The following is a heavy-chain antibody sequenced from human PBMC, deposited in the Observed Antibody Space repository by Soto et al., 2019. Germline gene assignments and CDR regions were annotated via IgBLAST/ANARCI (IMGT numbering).Heavy chain of an antibody. V-gene: IGHV3-30-3*01. D-gene: IGHD2-2*01. Sequence: GGSLRLSCAASGFTFSSYALHWVRQAPGKGLEWVAVISYDGSNKYYADSVKGRFTISRDNSKNTLYLQMNSLRAEDTAVYYCARGPSSLTRFDYWGQGTLVTSPQ. J-gene: IGHJ4*02. CDR2: ISYDGSNK. CDR3: ARGPSSLTRFDY. CDR1: GFTFSSYA.